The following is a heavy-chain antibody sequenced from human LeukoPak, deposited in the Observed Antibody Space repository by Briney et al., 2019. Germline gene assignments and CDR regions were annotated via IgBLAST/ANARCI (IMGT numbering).Heavy chain of an antibody. Sequence: PGGSLRLSCATSGFTFSSYPMSWVRQAPGKGLEWVANIKQDGSEKYYVDSVKGRSTISRDNAKNSLYLQMNSLRAEDTAVYYCAELGITMIGGVWGKGTTVTVSS. V-gene: IGHV3-7*01. J-gene: IGHJ6*04. CDR3: AELGITMIGGV. CDR2: IKQDGSEK. D-gene: IGHD3-10*02. CDR1: GFTFSSYP.